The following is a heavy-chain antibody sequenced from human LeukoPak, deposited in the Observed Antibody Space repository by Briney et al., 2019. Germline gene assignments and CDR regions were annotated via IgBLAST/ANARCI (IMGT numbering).Heavy chain of an antibody. Sequence: PGGSLRLSCAASGFTFSSYAMHWVRQAPGKGLEWVAVISYDGSNKYYADSVKGRFTISRDNSKNTLYLQMNSLRAEDTAVYYCARDPGLWFGELFRYYYYGMDVWGQGTTVTVSS. CDR2: ISYDGSNK. D-gene: IGHD3-10*01. CDR3: ARDPGLWFGELFRYYYYGMDV. V-gene: IGHV3-30*04. J-gene: IGHJ6*02. CDR1: GFTFSSYA.